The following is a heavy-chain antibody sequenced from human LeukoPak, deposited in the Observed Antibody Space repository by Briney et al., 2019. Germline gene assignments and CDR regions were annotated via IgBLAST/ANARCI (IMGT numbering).Heavy chain of an antibody. CDR2: IRSSSSYI. V-gene: IGHV3-21*01. J-gene: IGHJ4*02. CDR1: GFTFSSYS. Sequence: GGSLRLSCAASGFTFSSYSMNWVRQAPGKGLEWVSSIRSSSSYIYYADSVKGRYTISRDNAKNSLYLQMNSLRAEDTAVYYCARGTTGIAVAEFDYWGQGTLVTVSS. CDR3: ARGTTGIAVAEFDY. D-gene: IGHD6-19*01.